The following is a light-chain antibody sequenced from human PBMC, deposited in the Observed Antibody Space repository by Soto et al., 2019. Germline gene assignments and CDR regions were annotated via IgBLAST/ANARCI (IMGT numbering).Light chain of an antibody. J-gene: IGLJ3*02. CDR2: DVS. CDR3: CSYVGSYQGV. CDR1: SSDVGGYDY. V-gene: IGLV2-11*01. Sequence: QSALTQPRSVSGSPGQSVTISCTGTSSDVGGYDYVSWYQQHPGKAPTLMIYDVSRRPSGVPDRFSGSKSGNTASLTVSGLRADDESDYYCCSYVGSYQGVFGGGTKLTVL.